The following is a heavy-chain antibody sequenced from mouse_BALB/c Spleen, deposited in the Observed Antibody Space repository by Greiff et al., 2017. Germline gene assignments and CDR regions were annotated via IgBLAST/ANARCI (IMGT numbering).Heavy chain of an antibody. Sequence: EVKVEESGPSLVKPSQTLSLTCSVTGDSITSGYWNWIRKFPGNKLEYMGYISYSGSTYYNPSLKSRISITRDTSKNQYYLQLNSVTTEDTATYYCARKDDGYYYAMDYWGQGTSVTVSS. CDR1: GDSITSGY. V-gene: IGHV3-8*02. D-gene: IGHD2-3*01. CDR3: ARKDDGYYYAMDY. J-gene: IGHJ4*01. CDR2: ISYSGST.